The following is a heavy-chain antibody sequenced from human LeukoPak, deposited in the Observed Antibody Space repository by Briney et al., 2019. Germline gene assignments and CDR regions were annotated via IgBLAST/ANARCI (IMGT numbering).Heavy chain of an antibody. CDR2: IYYSGGT. V-gene: IGHV4-59*01. Sequence: PSETLSLTCTVPGGSISSYYWSWLRQPPGKGLEWIGYIYYSGGTNYNPSLKSRVTISVDTSKNQFSLKLSSVTAADTAVYYCARVSRDDYYYYYYMDVWGKGTTVTISS. CDR1: GGSISSYY. J-gene: IGHJ6*03. CDR3: ARVSRDDYYYYYYMDV.